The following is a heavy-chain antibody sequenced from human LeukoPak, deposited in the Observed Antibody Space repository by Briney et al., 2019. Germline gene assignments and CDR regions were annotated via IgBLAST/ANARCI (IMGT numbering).Heavy chain of an antibody. D-gene: IGHD2/OR15-2a*01. J-gene: IGHJ4*02. Sequence: GGSLRLSCSASGFTVSSNYMSWVRQAPGKGLEWVSVIYSGGSTYYADSVKGRFTTTRDNSKNTLYIQMNSLRDEDTAVYYCASGLLFDYWGQGTLVTVSS. CDR3: ASGLLFDY. CDR2: IYSGGST. V-gene: IGHV3-53*01. CDR1: GFTVSSNY.